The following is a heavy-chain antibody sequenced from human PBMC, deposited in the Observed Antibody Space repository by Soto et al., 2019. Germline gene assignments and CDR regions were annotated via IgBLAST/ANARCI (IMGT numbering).Heavy chain of an antibody. V-gene: IGHV1-18*01. CDR2: ISAYNGNT. CDR1: GYTFTSYG. CDR3: ARGWGSSGPLPYGYFQH. Sequence: ASVKVSCKASGYTFTSYGISWVRKAPGQGFEWMGWISAYNGNTNYAQKLQGRVTMTTDTSTSTAYMELRSLRPDDTAVYYCARGWGSSGPLPYGYFQHWGQGILVSVSS. J-gene: IGHJ1*01. D-gene: IGHD3-22*01.